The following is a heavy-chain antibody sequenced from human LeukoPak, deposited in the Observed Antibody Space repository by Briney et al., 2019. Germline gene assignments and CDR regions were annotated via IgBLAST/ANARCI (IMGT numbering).Heavy chain of an antibody. CDR3: ARGGRTDYDILAGYEIYGMDV. V-gene: IGHV4-34*01. Sequence: SETLSLTCAVYGXSFSAYYWSWIRQPPGKGLEWIAEINHSGSTNYNPSLKSRGTISVDTSNNQLSLKLISVTAADTAVYYRARGGRTDYDILAGYEIYGMDVWGQGTTVTVSS. D-gene: IGHD3-9*01. J-gene: IGHJ6*02. CDR2: INHSGST. CDR1: GXSFSAYY.